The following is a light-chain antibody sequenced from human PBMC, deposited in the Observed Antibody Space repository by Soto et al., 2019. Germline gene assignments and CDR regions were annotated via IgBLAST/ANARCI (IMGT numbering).Light chain of an antibody. J-gene: IGKJ4*01. V-gene: IGKV3-15*01. CDR2: GAS. CDR3: QQYNNWPLT. Sequence: EIVMTQSPAPLSVSPGERATLSCRASQSVSSDLAWYQQKPGQAPRLLIYGASTRATGVPARFSGSGSGTEFTLTIGSLQSEDFAVYYCQQYNNWPLTFGGGTKVEIK. CDR1: QSVSSD.